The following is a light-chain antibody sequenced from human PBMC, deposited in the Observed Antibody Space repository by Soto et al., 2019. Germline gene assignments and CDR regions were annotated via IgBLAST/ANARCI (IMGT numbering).Light chain of an antibody. Sequence: EVVLTQSPAPLSVSPGETATLSCRASQSVNVNLAWYQQRAGQAPRLLIYGASTRATGVPSRFSGSGSGTEFALTISSLQSEDFAVYYCQQYDRWPPLFTFGPGTNVDFK. CDR2: GAS. CDR1: QSVNVN. J-gene: IGKJ3*01. V-gene: IGKV3-15*01. CDR3: QQYDRWPPLFT.